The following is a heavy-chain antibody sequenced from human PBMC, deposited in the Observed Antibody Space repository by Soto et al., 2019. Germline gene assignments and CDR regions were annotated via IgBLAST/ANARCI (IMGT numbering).Heavy chain of an antibody. Sequence: SETLSLTCTVSGGSISSGGYYWIWIRHHPGKGLEWIGYIYYSGNTYYNPSLKSRVTISVDTSKNQFSLKLSSVTAADTAVYYCARDAAPVTEYCTAGDCPNWFDPWGQGTLVTVSS. CDR3: ARDAAPVTEYCTAGDCPNWFDP. J-gene: IGHJ5*02. CDR2: IYYSGNT. CDR1: GGSISSGGYY. D-gene: IGHD2-8*02. V-gene: IGHV4-31*03.